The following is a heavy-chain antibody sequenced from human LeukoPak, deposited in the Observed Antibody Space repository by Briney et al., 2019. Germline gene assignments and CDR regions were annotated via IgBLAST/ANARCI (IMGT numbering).Heavy chain of an antibody. J-gene: IGHJ4*02. V-gene: IGHV1-8*02. CDR3: ARGGPQGSFVNY. CDR1: GYTFTSYG. CDR2: MNPNSGNT. D-gene: IGHD3-10*01. Sequence: ASVKVSCKASGYTFTSYGISWVRQAPGQGLEWMGWMNPNSGNTGYAQKFQGRVSMTRDTPINTAYMELSSLRSEDTALYYCARGGPQGSFVNYWGQGTLVTVSS.